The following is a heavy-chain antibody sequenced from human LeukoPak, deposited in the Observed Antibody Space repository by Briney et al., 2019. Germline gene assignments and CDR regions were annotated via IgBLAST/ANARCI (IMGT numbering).Heavy chain of an antibody. CDR1: GFIFSNYA. CDR2: ISSSGGST. Sequence: PSGSLPFPPETSGFIFSNYAPTWSCQAPEKGLEWVSGISSSGGSTYHADSVKGRFTISRDNSENTLYLQMNSLRAEDTAVYYCAKVLEMATITSGCFDYWGQGTLVTVSS. CDR3: AKVLEMATITSGCFDY. D-gene: IGHD5-24*01. V-gene: IGHV3-23*01. J-gene: IGHJ4*02.